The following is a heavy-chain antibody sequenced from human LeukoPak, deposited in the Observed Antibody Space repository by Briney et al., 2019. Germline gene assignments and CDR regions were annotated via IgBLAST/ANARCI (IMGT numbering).Heavy chain of an antibody. CDR2: ISAYNGNT. J-gene: IGHJ4*02. V-gene: IGHV1-18*01. Sequence: ASVKVSCKASGYTFTSYGISWVRQAPGQGLEWMGWISAYNGNTNYAQKLQGRVTMTTDTSTSTAYMELRSLRSDDTAVYYCARVVTIFGVVITSFDSWGQGTLVTLSS. D-gene: IGHD3-3*01. CDR1: GYTFTSYG. CDR3: ARVVTIFGVVITSFDS.